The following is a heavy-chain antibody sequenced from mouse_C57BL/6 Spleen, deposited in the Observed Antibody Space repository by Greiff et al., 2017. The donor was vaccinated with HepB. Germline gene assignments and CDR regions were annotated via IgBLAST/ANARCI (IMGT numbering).Heavy chain of an antibody. CDR1: GFTFNTYA. J-gene: IGHJ3*01. CDR2: IRSKSSNYAT. CDR3: GREEPQAWFAY. V-gene: IGHV10-3*01. Sequence: EVQGVESGGGLVQPKGSLKLSCAASGFTFNTYAMHWVRQAPGKGLEWVARIRSKSSNYATYYADSVKDRFTISRDDSQSMVYLQMNNLKTEDTAMYYCGREEPQAWFAYWGQGTLVTVSA.